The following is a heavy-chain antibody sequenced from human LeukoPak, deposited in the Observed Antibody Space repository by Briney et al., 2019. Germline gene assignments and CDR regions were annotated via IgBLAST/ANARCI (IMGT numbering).Heavy chain of an antibody. V-gene: IGHV4-31*01. CDR1: GVSIRSGGYY. D-gene: IGHD5-12*01. J-gene: IGHJ4*02. CDR3: AAGYDYRPTFDY. CDR2: IYYSRST. Sequence: PSQTLSLTCTVSGVSIRSGGYYWSWHRPHQGPGLESIGYIYYSRSTYYNPSLNSHTTISVDTSKNQYSLKLSSVTAADTAVYYCAAGYDYRPTFDYWGQGTLVTVSS.